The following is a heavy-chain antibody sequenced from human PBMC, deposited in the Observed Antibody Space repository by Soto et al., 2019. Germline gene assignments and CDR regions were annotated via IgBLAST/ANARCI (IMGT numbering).Heavy chain of an antibody. CDR1: EYTFTSYY. D-gene: IGHD5-12*01. J-gene: IGHJ6*02. Sequence: ASLKVSCEASEYTFTSYYMHCVRQAPGQGLERIRIINPSGGSTSYAQKFQGRVTMTMDTSTSTVYMELSSLRSEDTAVYYCARSNPPRPWLTPYYYGMDVWGQGTTVTVSS. CDR2: INPSGGST. CDR3: ARSNPPRPWLTPYYYGMDV. V-gene: IGHV1-46*01.